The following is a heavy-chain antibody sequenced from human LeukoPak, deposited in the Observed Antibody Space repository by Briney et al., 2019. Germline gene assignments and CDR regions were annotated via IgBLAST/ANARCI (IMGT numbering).Heavy chain of an antibody. V-gene: IGHV4-38-2*02. Sequence: SETLSLTCTVSGYSISSGYYWGWIRQPPGKGPEWIGSIYHSGSTYYNPSLKSRVTISVDTSKNQFSPKLSSVTAADTAVYYCARVPAAAMGPYYFDYWGQGTLVTVSS. J-gene: IGHJ4*02. CDR2: IYHSGST. CDR1: GYSISSGYY. CDR3: ARVPAAAMGPYYFDY. D-gene: IGHD2-2*01.